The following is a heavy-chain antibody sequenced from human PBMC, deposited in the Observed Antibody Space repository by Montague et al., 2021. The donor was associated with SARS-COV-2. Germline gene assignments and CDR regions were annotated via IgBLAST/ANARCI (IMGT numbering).Heavy chain of an antibody. CDR1: GGSISGSSYY. D-gene: IGHD5-18*01. V-gene: IGHV4-39*07. CDR2: LYYSGNT. Sequence: SETLSLTCTVSGGSISGSSYYWGWIRQSPGKGLEWIASLYYSGNTYCSPSLKSRLTISVDTSKNQFSPKLISVTAADTALYYCARREYSYGWGDWGQGTLVTVSS. J-gene: IGHJ4*02. CDR3: ARREYSYGWGD.